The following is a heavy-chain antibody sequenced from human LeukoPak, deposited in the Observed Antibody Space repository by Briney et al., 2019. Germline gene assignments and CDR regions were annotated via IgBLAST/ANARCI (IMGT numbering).Heavy chain of an antibody. CDR1: GFTFSSYW. D-gene: IGHD3-16*01. CDR2: ISYDGSEI. J-gene: IGHJ4*02. Sequence: GGSLRLSCEVSGFTFSSYWMSWVRQAPGKGLEWVAIISYDGSEIYYVDSVKGRFTLSRDNAKSSVYLQMNSLRAEDAAVYYCARDKPRGSYDGSIFDSWGQGTLVTVSS. V-gene: IGHV3-7*01. CDR3: ARDKPRGSYDGSIFDS.